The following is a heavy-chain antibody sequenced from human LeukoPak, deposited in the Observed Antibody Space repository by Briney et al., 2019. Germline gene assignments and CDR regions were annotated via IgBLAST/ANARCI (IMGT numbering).Heavy chain of an antibody. CDR3: ARECRDGYNCPAFDV. D-gene: IGHD5-24*01. J-gene: IGHJ3*01. CDR1: GGTFSSYA. Sequence: ASVKVSCKASGGTFSSYAISWVRQAPGQGLEWMGGIIPIFGTANYAQKFQGRVTITADESTSTAYMELSSLRSEDTAVYYCARECRDGYNCPAFDVWGRGTMVTVSS. CDR2: IIPIFGTA. V-gene: IGHV1-69*13.